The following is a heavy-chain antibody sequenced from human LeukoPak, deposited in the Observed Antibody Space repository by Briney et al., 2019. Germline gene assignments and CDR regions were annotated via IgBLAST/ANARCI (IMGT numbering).Heavy chain of an antibody. CDR3: ARGATLLWFGEPLSFDY. D-gene: IGHD3-10*01. V-gene: IGHV1-2*02. J-gene: IGHJ4*02. CDR2: INPNSGGT. CDR1: GYTFTGYY. Sequence: ASVKVSCKASGYTFTGYYMHWVRQAPGQGLEWMGWINPNSGGTNYAQKFQGRVTMTRDTSISTAYMELSRLRSDDTAVYYCARGATLLWFGEPLSFDYWGQGTLVIVSS.